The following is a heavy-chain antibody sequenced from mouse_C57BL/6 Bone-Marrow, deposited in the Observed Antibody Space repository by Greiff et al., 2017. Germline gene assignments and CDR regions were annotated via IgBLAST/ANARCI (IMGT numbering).Heavy chain of an antibody. CDR1: GFTFSDYY. Sequence: EVKLVESEGGLVQPGSSMKLSCTASGFTFSDYYMAWVRQVPEKGLEWVANINYDGSSTYYLDSLKSRFIISRDNAKNLLYLQMSSLKSEDTATYYCARDSCPFDYWGQGTTLTVSS. J-gene: IGHJ2*01. CDR3: ARDSCPFDY. CDR2: INYDGSST. V-gene: IGHV5-16*01.